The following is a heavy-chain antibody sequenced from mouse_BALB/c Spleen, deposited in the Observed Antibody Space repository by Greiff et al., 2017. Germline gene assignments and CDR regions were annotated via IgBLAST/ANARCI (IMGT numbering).Heavy chain of an antibody. CDR2: ILPSIGRR. CDR3: ADRYDGGYAMDY. Sequence: QVPLQQSGSDLRSPGSSVKLSCKAFDSEVFPLAYMSWVSQKPGHGFEWIGDILPSIGRRIYGVKFEDKATLDADTVSNTAYLELNSLTSEDSAIYYCADRYDGGYAMDYWGQGTSVTVSS. D-gene: IGHD2-14*01. J-gene: IGHJ4*01. CDR1: DSEVFPLAY. V-gene: IGHV15-2*02.